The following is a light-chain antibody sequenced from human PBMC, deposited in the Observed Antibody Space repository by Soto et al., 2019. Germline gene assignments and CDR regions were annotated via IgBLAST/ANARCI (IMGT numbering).Light chain of an antibody. J-gene: IGLJ2*01. CDR3: QSYDSSLSAVV. V-gene: IGLV1-40*01. Sequence: QSVLTQPPSVSGAPGQRVTIYCTGSSSNIGANYDLHWYQQLPGTAPKLLIYDNTNRPSGVPDRFSGSKSGTSASLAITGLQAEDEADYYCQSYDSSLSAVVFGGGTKLTVL. CDR1: SSNIGANYD. CDR2: DNT.